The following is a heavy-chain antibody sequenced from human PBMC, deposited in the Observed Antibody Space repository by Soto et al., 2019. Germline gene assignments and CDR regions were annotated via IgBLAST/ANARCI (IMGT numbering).Heavy chain of an antibody. CDR2: IKQDGSEK. CDR3: ARVCCSGWIQYYYYGMDV. D-gene: IGHD6-19*01. V-gene: IGHV3-7*05. CDR1: GFTFSSYW. Sequence: GGSLRLSCAASGFTFSSYWMSWVRQAPGKGMEWVANIKQDGSEKYYVDSEKGRFTISRDNAKTSLYLQMNSLRAEDTAVYYCARVCCSGWIQYYYYGMDVWGQGTTVTVSS. J-gene: IGHJ6*02.